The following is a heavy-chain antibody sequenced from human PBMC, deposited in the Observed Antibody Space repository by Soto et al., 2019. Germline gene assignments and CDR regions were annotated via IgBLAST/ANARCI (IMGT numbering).Heavy chain of an antibody. CDR3: ARPNHGI. CDR2: IFYSGST. CDR1: GGSISSSSFY. D-gene: IGHD7-27*01. J-gene: IGHJ4*02. V-gene: IGHV4-39*01. Sequence: LSLTCTVSGGSISSSSFYWGWIRQPPGKGLEWIGSIFYSGSTYYNPSLKSRLTISVDTSKNQFSLKLSSVTAADTAVYYCARPNHGIWGQGTLVTVSS.